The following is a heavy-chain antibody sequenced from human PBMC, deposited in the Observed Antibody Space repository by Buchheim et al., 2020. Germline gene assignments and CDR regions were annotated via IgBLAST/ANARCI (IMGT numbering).Heavy chain of an antibody. CDR3: ARVGGGRIYCSGGSCYPVSSDYGMDV. J-gene: IGHJ6*02. V-gene: IGHV4-61*02. Sequence: QVQLQESGPGLVKPSQTLSLTCTVSGGSISSGSYYWSWIRQPAGKGLEWIGRIYTSGSTNYNPSLKSRVTISVDTSKNQFSLKLSSVTAADTAVYYCARVGGGRIYCSGGSCYPVSSDYGMDVWGQGTT. D-gene: IGHD2-15*01. CDR1: GGSISSGSYY. CDR2: IYTSGST.